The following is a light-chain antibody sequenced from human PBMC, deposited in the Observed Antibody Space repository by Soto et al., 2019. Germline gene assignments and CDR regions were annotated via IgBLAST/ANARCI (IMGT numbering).Light chain of an antibody. V-gene: IGKV1-9*01. CDR3: QQLNSYPLT. J-gene: IGKJ4*01. CDR2: EAS. Sequence: DIPLTQSPSFLSASVGDRVTITCRASQGISSFLAWYQQKPGKAPKLLIYEASTLQSGVPSRFSGSGSGTEFTLTISSLQSEDCATYCCQQLNSYPLTFGGGTKVEIK. CDR1: QGISSF.